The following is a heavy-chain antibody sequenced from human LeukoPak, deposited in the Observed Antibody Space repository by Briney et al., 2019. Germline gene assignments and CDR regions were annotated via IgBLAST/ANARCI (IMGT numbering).Heavy chain of an antibody. V-gene: IGHV3-48*03. D-gene: IGHD2-2*01. CDR3: ARDSTHCSSTSCYFDY. J-gene: IGHJ4*02. CDR1: GFTFSSYE. Sequence: TGGSLRLFCAASGFTFSSYEMNWVRQAPGKGLEWVSYISSSGSTIYYADSVKGRFTISRDNAKNSLYLQMNSLRAEDTAVYYCARDSTHCSSTSCYFDYWGQGTLVTVSS. CDR2: ISSSGSTI.